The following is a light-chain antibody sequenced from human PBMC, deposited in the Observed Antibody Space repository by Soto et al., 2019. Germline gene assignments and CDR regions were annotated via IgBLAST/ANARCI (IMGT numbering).Light chain of an antibody. CDR1: SSNIGRNT. CDR2: SND. V-gene: IGLV1-44*01. J-gene: IGLJ2*01. Sequence: QAVVTQPTSASGTSGKRVTIACSGSSSNIGRNTVHWYQQLPGTTPKLLIYSNDQRPSGVPDRFSGSKSGSSASLAISGLQSEDEADYYCAAWDDSLNGVVFGGGTKLTVL. CDR3: AAWDDSLNGVV.